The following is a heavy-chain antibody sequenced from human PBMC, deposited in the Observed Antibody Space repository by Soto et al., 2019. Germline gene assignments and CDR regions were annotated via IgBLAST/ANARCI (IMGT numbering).Heavy chain of an antibody. Sequence: QVQLVESGGGVVQPGRSLRLSCAASGFTFSSYGMHWVRQAPGKGLEWVAVISYDGSNKYYADSVKGRFTISRDNSKNTLYLQMNSLRAEDTAVYYCAKDPPQSLDYGLEINWFDPWGQGTLVTVSS. D-gene: IGHD4-17*01. CDR3: AKDPPQSLDYGLEINWFDP. V-gene: IGHV3-30*18. CDR1: GFTFSSYG. CDR2: ISYDGSNK. J-gene: IGHJ5*02.